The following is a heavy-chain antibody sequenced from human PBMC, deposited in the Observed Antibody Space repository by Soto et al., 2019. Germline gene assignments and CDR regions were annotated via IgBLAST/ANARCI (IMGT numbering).Heavy chain of an antibody. CDR3: ARGVRHPYCSSTRCYYCNYYHGMDV. CDR2: TYYRSKWYN. Sequence: SQTLSLTCAISGDSVSSNSAAWNWIRQSPSRGLEWLGRTYYRSKWYNDYAVSVKSRITINPYTSKNRFSLQLNSVTPEDTAVYYCARGVRHPYCSSTRCYYCNYYHGMDVWGQRTTVTISS. V-gene: IGHV6-1*01. J-gene: IGHJ6*01. D-gene: IGHD2-2*01. CDR1: GDSVSSNSAA.